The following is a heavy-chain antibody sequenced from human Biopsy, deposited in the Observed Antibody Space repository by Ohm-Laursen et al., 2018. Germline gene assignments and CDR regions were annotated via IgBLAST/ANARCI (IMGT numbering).Heavy chain of an antibody. CDR1: GGPSSNYA. Sequence: ASVKVSCKASGGPSSNYAFSWVRQAPGQGLAWVGRIVPILGHLNYAQRFQGRVSITADKSTTYVYMELSRLTSGDTAVYYCAADADGYYTEFDYWGPGTLVTVSS. CDR3: AADADGYYTEFDY. V-gene: IGHV1-69*04. D-gene: IGHD3-3*01. J-gene: IGHJ4*02. CDR2: IVPILGHL.